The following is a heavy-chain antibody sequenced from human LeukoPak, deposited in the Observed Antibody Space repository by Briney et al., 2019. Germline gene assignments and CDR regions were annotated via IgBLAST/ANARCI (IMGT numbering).Heavy chain of an antibody. CDR1: GGSISSYY. CDR3: ARSFSGSYYYYYYYMDV. CDR2: IYYSGST. J-gene: IGHJ6*03. D-gene: IGHD1-26*01. Sequence: PSETLSLTCTVSGGSISSYYWSWIRQPPGKGLEWIGYIYYSGSTNYNPSLKSRVTISVDTSKNQFSLKLSSVTAADTAVYYCARSFSGSYYYYYYYMDVWGKGTKVTVSS. V-gene: IGHV4-59*01.